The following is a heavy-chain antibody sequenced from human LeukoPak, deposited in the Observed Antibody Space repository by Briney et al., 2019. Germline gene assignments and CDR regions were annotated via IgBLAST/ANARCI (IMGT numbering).Heavy chain of an antibody. CDR3: ARDRVTIFGVGAEYFQH. V-gene: IGHV4-61*02. J-gene: IGHJ1*01. CDR2: IYTSGST. CDR1: GGSISSGSYY. Sequence: SETLSLTCNVSGGSISSGSYYWSWIRQPAGKGLEWIGRIYTSGSTNYNPSLKSRVTISVDTSKNQFSLKLSSVTAADTAVYYCARDRVTIFGVGAEYFQHWGQGTLVTVSS. D-gene: IGHD3-3*01.